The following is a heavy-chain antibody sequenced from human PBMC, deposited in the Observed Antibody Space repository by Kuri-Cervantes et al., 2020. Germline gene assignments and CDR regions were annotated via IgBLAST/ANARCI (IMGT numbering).Heavy chain of an antibody. J-gene: IGHJ6*02. V-gene: IGHV3-11*04. CDR2: ISNSGSTT. CDR1: GFTFSDYC. Sequence: GESLKISCAASGFTFSDYCMSWIRQAPGKGLEWVSYISNSGSTTYYADSVKGRFTISRDNSKNTLYLQMNSLRAEDTAVYYCAKVQKKATETSYDYYYYGMDVWGQGTTVTVSS. D-gene: IGHD4-17*01. CDR3: AKVQKKATETSYDYYYYGMDV.